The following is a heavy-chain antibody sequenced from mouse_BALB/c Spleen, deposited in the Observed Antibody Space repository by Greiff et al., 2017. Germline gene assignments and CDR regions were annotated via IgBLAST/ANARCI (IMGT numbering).Heavy chain of an antibody. V-gene: IGHV1-14*01. Sequence: VQLQQSGPELVKPGASVKMSCKASGYTFTSYVMHWVKQKPGQGLEWIGYINPYNDGTKYNEKFKGKATLTSDKSSSTAYMELSSLTSEDSAVYYCARDWDGNPAWFAYWGQGTLVTVSA. CDR2: INPYNDGT. CDR1: GYTFTSYV. D-gene: IGHD2-1*01. J-gene: IGHJ3*01. CDR3: ARDWDGNPAWFAY.